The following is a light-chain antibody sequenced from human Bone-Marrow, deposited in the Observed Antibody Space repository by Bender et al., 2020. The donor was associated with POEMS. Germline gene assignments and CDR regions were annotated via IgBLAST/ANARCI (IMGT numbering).Light chain of an antibody. Sequence: QSALTQPASVSGSPGQSITISCTGTRSDIGSYNFVSWYQQHPGKAPKLLIYDVNNRPSGVSNRFSGSKSDKTASLTISGLQAEDEADYFCSSYTSTTTLVVFGGGTKLTVL. CDR1: RSDIGSYNF. V-gene: IGLV2-14*01. J-gene: IGLJ2*01. CDR2: DVN. CDR3: SSYTSTTTLVV.